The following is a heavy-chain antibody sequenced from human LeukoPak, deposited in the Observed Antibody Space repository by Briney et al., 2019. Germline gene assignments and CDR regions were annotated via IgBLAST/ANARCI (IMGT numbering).Heavy chain of an antibody. CDR3: ARRYSYGSEGAMDV. J-gene: IGHJ6*02. CDR2: IYPGDSDT. V-gene: IGHV5-51*01. CDR1: GYNFANYW. Sequence: GESLKISCKGSGYNFANYWTGWVRQMPGKGLEWMGIIYPGDSDTKYSPSFQGQVTISADESISTAYLQWSSLQASDSAIYYCARRYSYGSEGAMDVWGRGTTVTVSS. D-gene: IGHD5-18*01.